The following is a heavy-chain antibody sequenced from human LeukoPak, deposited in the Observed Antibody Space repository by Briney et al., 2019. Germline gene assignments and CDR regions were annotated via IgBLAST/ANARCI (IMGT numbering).Heavy chain of an antibody. CDR3: ARSRAFNSGAFDP. CDR2: IYHSGTT. J-gene: IGHJ5*02. D-gene: IGHD1-26*01. Sequence: SETLSLTCAVSGYSITSSSWWGWIRQPPGKELEWIGYIYHSGTTYYNPSLQSRVTMSVDTSKNQFSLRLNSVTAADTAVYYCARSRAFNSGAFDPWGQGSLVTVSS. V-gene: IGHV4-28*01. CDR1: GYSITSSSW.